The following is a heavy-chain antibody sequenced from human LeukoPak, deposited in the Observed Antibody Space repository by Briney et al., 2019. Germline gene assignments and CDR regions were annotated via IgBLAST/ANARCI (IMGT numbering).Heavy chain of an antibody. CDR1: GGSISSYY. V-gene: IGHV4-59*01. CDR2: IYYSGST. CDR3: ARDKWFDP. J-gene: IGHJ5*02. Sequence: SETLSLTCTVSGGSISSYYWSWIRQPPGKGLEWIGYIYYSGSTNYNPSLKSRVTISVDTSKNQFSLKLSSVTAADTAVYYCARDKWFDPWGQGTLVTVSS.